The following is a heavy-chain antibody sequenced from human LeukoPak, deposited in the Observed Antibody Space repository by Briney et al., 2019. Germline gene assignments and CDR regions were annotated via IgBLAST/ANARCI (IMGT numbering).Heavy chain of an antibody. D-gene: IGHD1-26*01. J-gene: IGHJ4*02. Sequence: GGSLRLSCEASGFIFNGYTMNWARQAPGKGLEWVSSISSSGTNMYYADSVKGRFTISRDNAKNSLSLQMNSLRAEDTAVYYCARVRYSGSNYDYWGQGTLVTVSS. V-gene: IGHV3-21*01. CDR2: ISSSGTNM. CDR3: ARVRYSGSNYDY. CDR1: GFIFNGYT.